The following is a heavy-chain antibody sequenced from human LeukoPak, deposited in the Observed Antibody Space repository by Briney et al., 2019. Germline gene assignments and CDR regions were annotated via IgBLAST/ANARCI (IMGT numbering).Heavy chain of an antibody. CDR3: ARERQDSSSSVDY. CDR2: INPNSGGT. CDR1: GYTFTGYY. D-gene: IGHD6-6*01. J-gene: IGHJ4*02. V-gene: IGHV1-2*06. Sequence: VASVKVSCKASGYTFTGYYMHWVRQAPGQGLEWMGRINPNSGGTNYAQKFQGRVTMTRDTSISTAYMELSRLRYDDTAVYYCARERQDSSSSVDYWGQGTLVTVSS.